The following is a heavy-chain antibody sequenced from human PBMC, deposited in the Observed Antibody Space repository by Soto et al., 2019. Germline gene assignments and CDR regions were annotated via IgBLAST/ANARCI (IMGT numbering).Heavy chain of an antibody. D-gene: IGHD3-22*01. V-gene: IGHV3-15*07. CDR3: TTPNPYYYDSSGYLPQDAFDI. CDR2: IKSKTDGGTT. CDR1: GFTFSNAW. J-gene: IGHJ3*02. Sequence: GGSLRLSCAASGFTFSNAWMNWVRQAPGKGLEWVGRIKSKTDGGTTDYAAPVKGRFTISRDDSKNTLYLQMNSLKTEDTAVYYCTTPNPYYYDSSGYLPQDAFDIWGQGTMVTVSS.